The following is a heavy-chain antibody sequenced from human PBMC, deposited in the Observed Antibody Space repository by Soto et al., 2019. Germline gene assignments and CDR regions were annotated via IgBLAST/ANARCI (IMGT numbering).Heavy chain of an antibody. V-gene: IGHV4-30-4*01. CDR2: IYYSGST. J-gene: IGHJ5*02. CDR3: ARQVPRGVVWFDP. Sequence: PSETLSLTYTVSGGSISSGDYYWSWIRQPPGKGLEWIGYIYYSGSTYYNPSLKSRVTISVDTSKNQFSLKLSSVTAADTAVYYCARQVPRGVVWFDPWGRGTLVTVSS. D-gene: IGHD3-10*01. CDR1: GGSISSGDYY.